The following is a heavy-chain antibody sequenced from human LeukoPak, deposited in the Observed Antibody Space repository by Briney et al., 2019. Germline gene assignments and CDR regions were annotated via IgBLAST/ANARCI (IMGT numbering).Heavy chain of an antibody. Sequence: PSETLSLTCTVSGGSISSSSYYWGWMRQPPGKGLEWIGEINHSGSTNYNPSLKSRVTISVDTSKNQFSLKLSSVTAADTAVYYCARLSGSQSPDPWGQGTLVTVPS. V-gene: IGHV4-39*07. CDR2: INHSGST. J-gene: IGHJ5*02. CDR1: GGSISSSSYY. D-gene: IGHD1-26*01. CDR3: ARLSGSQSPDP.